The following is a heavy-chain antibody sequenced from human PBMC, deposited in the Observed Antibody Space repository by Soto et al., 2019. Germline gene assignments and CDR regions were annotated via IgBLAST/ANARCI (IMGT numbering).Heavy chain of an antibody. CDR3: ARVGGGLASLGYYGMDV. CDR2: INPNSGGT. D-gene: IGHD3-10*01. J-gene: IGHJ6*02. V-gene: IGHV1-2*04. Sequence: VQLVQSGAEVKKTGASVKVSCKASGYTFIGYYIHWVRQAPGQGLEWMGWINPNSGGTNYAQRFQGWVTMTRDRSISTAYMERSRLKSDDTAVYYCARVGGGLASLGYYGMDVWGQGTTVTVSS. CDR1: GYTFIGYY.